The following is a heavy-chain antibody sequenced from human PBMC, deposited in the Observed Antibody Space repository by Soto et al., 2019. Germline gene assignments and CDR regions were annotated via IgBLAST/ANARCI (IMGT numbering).Heavy chain of an antibody. CDR3: ARGRLAARPSFDY. CDR2: INAGNGNT. J-gene: IGHJ4*02. V-gene: IGHV1-3*01. CDR1: GYTFTSYA. Sequence: ASVKVSCKASGYTFTSYAMHWVRQAPGQRLEWMGWINAGNGNTKYSQKFQGRVTITRDTSASTAYMELSSLGSEDTAVYYCARGRLAARPSFDYWGQGTLVTVS. D-gene: IGHD6-6*01.